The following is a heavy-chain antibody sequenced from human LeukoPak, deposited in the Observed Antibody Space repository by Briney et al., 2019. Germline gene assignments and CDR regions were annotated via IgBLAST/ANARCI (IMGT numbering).Heavy chain of an antibody. CDR1: GFTPSAYW. CDR3: ARVGENGWNFDH. CDR2: IIEGGDVK. V-gene: IGHV3-7*01. D-gene: IGHD1-26*01. J-gene: IGHJ4*02. Sequence: GESLRPSCAASGFTPSAYWMTWVRQAAGHGLAWVANIIEGGDVKYYVDSVKGRFTISRYKTKNSLYLQMTSLIVDDTAVSYCARVGENGWNFDHWDQGALVTVS.